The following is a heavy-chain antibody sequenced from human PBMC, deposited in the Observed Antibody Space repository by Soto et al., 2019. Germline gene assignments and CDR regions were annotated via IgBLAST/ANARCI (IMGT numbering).Heavy chain of an antibody. D-gene: IGHD2-15*01. J-gene: IGHJ6*02. CDR2: IIPILGIG. V-gene: IGHV1-69*02. Sequence: QVQLVQSGAEVKKPGSSVKVSCRASGGTFSSYTISWVRQAPGQGLGWMGRIIPILGIGNYAQKLQGRVTITTDKSTATAYMELSSLRSEDTSMYYCARGDVVVVAASGYYYYYGLDVCGQGTTVTVSS. CDR3: ARGDVVVVAASGYYYYYGLDV. CDR1: GGTFSSYT.